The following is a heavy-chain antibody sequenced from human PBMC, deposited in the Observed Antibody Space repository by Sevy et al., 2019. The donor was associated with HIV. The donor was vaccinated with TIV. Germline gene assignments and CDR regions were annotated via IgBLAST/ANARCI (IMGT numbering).Heavy chain of an antibody. Sequence: GGSLRLSCDASGFTLSHHALHWVRQTPGKGLEWVASISYDGGDKRYADFVEGRITIDRHNSKNTLYLQMTSLRSEDTGVYFCARDRGGPGTAILYHFDHWGQGTLVTVSS. J-gene: IGHJ4*02. CDR2: ISYDGGDK. V-gene: IGHV3-30-3*01. D-gene: IGHD3-10*01. CDR1: GFTLSHHA. CDR3: ARDRGGPGTAILYHFDH.